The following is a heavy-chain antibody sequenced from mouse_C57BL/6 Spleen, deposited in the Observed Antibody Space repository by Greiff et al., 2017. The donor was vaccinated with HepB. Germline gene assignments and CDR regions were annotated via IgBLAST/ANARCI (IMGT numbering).Heavy chain of an antibody. CDR2: IYWDDDK. Sequence: QVTLKESGPGILQSSQTLSLTCSFSGFSLSTSGMGVSWIRQPSGKGLEWLAHIYWDDDKRYNPSLKSRLTISKDTSRNQVFLKITSVDTADTATYYCARRAISARDAMDYWGQGTSVTVSS. V-gene: IGHV8-12*01. CDR1: GFSLSTSGMG. D-gene: IGHD3-2*02. J-gene: IGHJ4*01. CDR3: ARRAISARDAMDY.